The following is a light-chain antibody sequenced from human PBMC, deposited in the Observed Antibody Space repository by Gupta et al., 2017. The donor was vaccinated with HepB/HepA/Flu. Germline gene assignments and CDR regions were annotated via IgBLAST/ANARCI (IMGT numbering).Light chain of an antibody. J-gene: IGKJ4*01. CDR3: QQEYSTPLT. CDR1: ESVLYSPNNKNY. Sequence: DIVMTQSPGSLAVSLGERATVNCRSSESVLYSPNNKNYLAWFQQKPGQPPRLLIYWASTRESGVPDRFSGSGSGTDFTLTISSLQAEDVAVYYCQQEYSTPLTFGGGTKVEIK. V-gene: IGKV4-1*01. CDR2: WAS.